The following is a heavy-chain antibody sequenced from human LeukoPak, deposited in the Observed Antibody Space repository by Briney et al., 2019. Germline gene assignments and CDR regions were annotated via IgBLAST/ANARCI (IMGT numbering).Heavy chain of an antibody. D-gene: IGHD6-19*01. CDR1: GGSISSYY. Sequence: PSETLSLTCTVSGGSISSYYWSWIRQPAGKGLEWIGRIYTSGSTNYNPSLKSRVTMSVDTSKNQFSLKLSSVTAADTAVYYCARVFRVVPVAGTDWFDPWGQGTLVTVSS. CDR3: ARVFRVVPVAGTDWFDP. J-gene: IGHJ5*02. V-gene: IGHV4-4*07. CDR2: IYTSGST.